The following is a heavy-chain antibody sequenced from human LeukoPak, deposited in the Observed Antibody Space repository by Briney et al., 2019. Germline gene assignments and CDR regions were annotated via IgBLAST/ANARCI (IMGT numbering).Heavy chain of an antibody. CDR3: AKGVVPAASRLYGMDV. V-gene: IGHV3-23*01. D-gene: IGHD2-2*01. Sequence: GGSLRLSCAASGFTFSSYAMSWVRQAPGKGLEWVSAISGSGGSTYYADSVKGRFTISRDNSKNTLYLQMNSLRAEDTAVYHCAKGVVPAASRLYGMDVWGQGTTVTVS. J-gene: IGHJ6*02. CDR1: GFTFSSYA. CDR2: ISGSGGST.